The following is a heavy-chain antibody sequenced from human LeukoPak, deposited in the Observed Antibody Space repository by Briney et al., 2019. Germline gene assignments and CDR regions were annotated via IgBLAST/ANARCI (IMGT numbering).Heavy chain of an antibody. CDR3: AGGRIQLRPEY. CDR1: EFTFSSYN. CDR2: ISSSSSTI. D-gene: IGHD5-18*01. V-gene: IGHV3-48*01. Sequence: GGSLRLSCAASEFTFSSYNMNWVRQAPGKGLEWISYISSSSSTIYYADSVKGRFTISRDNAKNSLYLQMNSLRVEDTAVYYCAGGRIQLRPEYWGQGTLVTVSS. J-gene: IGHJ4*02.